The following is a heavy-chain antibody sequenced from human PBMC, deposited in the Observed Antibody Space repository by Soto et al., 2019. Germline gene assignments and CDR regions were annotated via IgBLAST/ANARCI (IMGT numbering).Heavy chain of an antibody. Sequence: GGSLRLSCAASGFTVSSNYMSWVRQAPGKGLEWVSVIYSGGSTYYADSVKGRFTISRDNSKNTLYPHMNSLRAEDTAVYYCAREDYYDSSGYYGYWGQGTLVTVSS. CDR1: GFTVSSNY. D-gene: IGHD3-22*01. V-gene: IGHV3-53*01. J-gene: IGHJ4*02. CDR2: IYSGGST. CDR3: AREDYYDSSGYYGY.